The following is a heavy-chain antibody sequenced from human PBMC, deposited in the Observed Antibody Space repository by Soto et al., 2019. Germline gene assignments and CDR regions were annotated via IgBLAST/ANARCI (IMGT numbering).Heavy chain of an antibody. J-gene: IGHJ4*02. V-gene: IGHV3-23*01. CDR2: ISGSGGST. D-gene: IGHD6-19*01. CDR1: GFTFSSYA. Sequence: EVQLLESGGGLVQPGGSLRLSCAASGFTFSSYAMNWVRQAQGKGLEWVSAISGSGGSTYYADSVKGRFTISRDDSKNTLYLQLKRLRAEDTAVYYCTSRSGGWCFSYWGQGTLVTVSS. CDR3: TSRSGGWCFSY.